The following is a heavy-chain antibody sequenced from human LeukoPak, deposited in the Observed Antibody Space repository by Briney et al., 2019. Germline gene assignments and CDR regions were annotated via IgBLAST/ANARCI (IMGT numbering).Heavy chain of an antibody. CDR2: ISYDGSNK. CDR1: GFIFSSYA. Sequence: PGRSLRLSCAASGFIFSSYAMHWVRQAPGKGLEWVAVISYDGSNKYYADSVKGRFTISRDNSKNTLYLQMNSLRAEDTAVYYCARAGYYGSGSYPRLSYYGMDVWGQGTTVTVSS. V-gene: IGHV3-30-3*01. D-gene: IGHD3-10*01. J-gene: IGHJ6*02. CDR3: ARAGYYGSGSYPRLSYYGMDV.